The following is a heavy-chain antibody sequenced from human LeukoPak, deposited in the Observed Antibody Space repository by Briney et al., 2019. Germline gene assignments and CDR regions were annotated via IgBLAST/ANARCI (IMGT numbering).Heavy chain of an antibody. D-gene: IGHD6-19*01. J-gene: IGHJ4*02. Sequence: GGSLRLSCAASGFTFSSYAMHWVRQAPGKGLEWVAVISYDGSNKYYADSVKGRFTISRDNSKNTLYLQMNSLRVEDTAVYYCASSAPESSGWPPFDYWGQGTLVTVSS. CDR2: ISYDGSNK. CDR1: GFTFSSYA. V-gene: IGHV3-30-3*01. CDR3: ASSAPESSGWPPFDY.